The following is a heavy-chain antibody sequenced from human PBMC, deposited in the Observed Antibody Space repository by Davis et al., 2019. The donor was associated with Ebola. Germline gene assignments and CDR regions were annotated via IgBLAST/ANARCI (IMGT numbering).Heavy chain of an antibody. J-gene: IGHJ4*02. CDR1: GFTFSSYA. D-gene: IGHD3-16*02. Sequence: GESLKISCAASGFTFSSYAMSWVRQAPGKGLEWVSAISGSGGSTYYADSVKGRFTISRDNSKNTLYLQMNSLRAEDTAVYYCANGGYDYVWGSYRFHYFDYWGQGTLVTVSS. CDR2: ISGSGGST. V-gene: IGHV3-23*01. CDR3: ANGGYDYVWGSYRFHYFDY.